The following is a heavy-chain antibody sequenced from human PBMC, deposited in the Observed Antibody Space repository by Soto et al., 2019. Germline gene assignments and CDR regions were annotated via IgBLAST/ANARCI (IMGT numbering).Heavy chain of an antibody. CDR3: ARVYCSGGSCYEFDY. J-gene: IGHJ4*02. CDR1: GGSISSGGYY. D-gene: IGHD2-15*01. CDR2: IYYSGST. V-gene: IGHV4-31*03. Sequence: QVQLQESGPGLVKPSQTLSLTCTVSGGSISSGGYYWSWIRQHPGKGLEWIGYIYYSGSTYYNPSLKSRVTISVDTSKNQFSLKLSYVTAADTAVYYCARVYCSGGSCYEFDYWGKGTLVTVSS.